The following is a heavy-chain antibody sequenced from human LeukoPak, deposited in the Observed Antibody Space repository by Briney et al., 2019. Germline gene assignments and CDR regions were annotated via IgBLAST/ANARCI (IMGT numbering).Heavy chain of an antibody. V-gene: IGHV3-53*01. D-gene: IGHD6-6*01. J-gene: IGHJ4*02. CDR1: GFTVSSNY. CDR2: IYSGGST. Sequence: GGSLRLSCAASGFTVSSNYMSWVRQAPGKGLEWVSVIYSGGSTYYADSVKGRFTISRDNSKNTLYLQMNSLRAEDTAVYYCARLEYSSSSYDYWGQGTLVTVSS. CDR3: ARLEYSSSSYDY.